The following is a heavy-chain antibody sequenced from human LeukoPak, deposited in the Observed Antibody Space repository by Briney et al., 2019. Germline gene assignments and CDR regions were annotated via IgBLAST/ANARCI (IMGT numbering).Heavy chain of an antibody. Sequence: PGGSLRLSCAASGFTFSSYAMSWVRQAPGKGLELVANIKQDGSEKYYVDSVKGRFTISRDNAKNSLYLQMSSMRAEDTAVYYCARVGCTSTSCLANWGQGTLVTVSS. CDR1: GFTFSSYA. D-gene: IGHD2-2*01. CDR2: IKQDGSEK. V-gene: IGHV3-7*01. CDR3: ARVGCTSTSCLAN. J-gene: IGHJ4*02.